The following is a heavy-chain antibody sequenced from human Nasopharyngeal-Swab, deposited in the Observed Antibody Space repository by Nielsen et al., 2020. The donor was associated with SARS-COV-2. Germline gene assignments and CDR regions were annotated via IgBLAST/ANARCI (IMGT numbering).Heavy chain of an antibody. Sequence: GSLRLSCAVYGGSFSGYYWSWIRQAPGKGLEWIGEINHSGSTKYNPSLKSRATISLDTSKNQFSLKLSSVTAADTAVYYCAAVNWSSWYYDYWGQGTLVTVSS. D-gene: IGHD6-13*01. CDR3: AAVNWSSWYYDY. J-gene: IGHJ4*02. V-gene: IGHV4-34*01. CDR2: INHSGST. CDR1: GGSFSGYY.